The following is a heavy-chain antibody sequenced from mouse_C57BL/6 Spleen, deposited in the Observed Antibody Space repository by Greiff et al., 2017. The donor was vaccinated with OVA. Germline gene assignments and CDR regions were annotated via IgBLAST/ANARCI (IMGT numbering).Heavy chain of an antibody. J-gene: IGHJ4*01. D-gene: IGHD2-4*01. CDR2: IYPGSGNT. CDR3: ANDYGDYYAMDY. V-gene: IGHV1-76*01. Sequence: VQLQQSGAELVRPGASVKLSCKASGYTFTDYYINWVKQRPGQGLEWIARIYPGSGNTYYNEKFKGKATLTAEKSSSTAYMQLSSLTSEDSAVYFCANDYGDYYAMDYWGQGTSVTVSS. CDR1: GYTFTDYY.